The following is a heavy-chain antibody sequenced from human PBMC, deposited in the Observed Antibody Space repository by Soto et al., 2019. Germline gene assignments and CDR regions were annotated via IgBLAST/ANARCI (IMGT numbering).Heavy chain of an antibody. CDR3: ARASTVTTYYDY. J-gene: IGHJ4*02. Sequence: QVQLVQSGAEVKKPGSSVKVSCKASGGTFSSYTISWVRQASGQGLEWMGRIIPILGIANYAQKFQGRVTITADKSTSTAYMELSSLRSEDTAVYYCARASTVTTYYDYWGQGTLVTVSS. CDR1: GGTFSSYT. D-gene: IGHD4-17*01. CDR2: IIPILGIA. V-gene: IGHV1-69*02.